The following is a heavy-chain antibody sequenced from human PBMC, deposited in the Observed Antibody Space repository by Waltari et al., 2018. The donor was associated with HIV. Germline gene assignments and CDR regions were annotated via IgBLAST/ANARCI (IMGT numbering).Heavy chain of an antibody. CDR1: GGSFSGYY. CDR3: ARSPKRFNWNVDP. D-gene: IGHD1-20*01. J-gene: IGHJ5*02. Sequence: QVHLEQWGSGLLKPSETLSLTCAVYGGSFSGYYWSWIRQSPGKGLEWIGEINHRGYINYNPSLKSRVAISVDTSKQQISLKMTSMTAADTAVYFCARSPKRFNWNVDPWGQGILVTVSS. CDR2: INHRGYI. V-gene: IGHV4-34*01.